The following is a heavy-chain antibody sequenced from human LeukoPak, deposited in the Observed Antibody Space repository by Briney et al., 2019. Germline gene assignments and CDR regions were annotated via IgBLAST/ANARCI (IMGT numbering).Heavy chain of an antibody. D-gene: IGHD5-12*01. Sequence: GGSLRLSCAASGFTFSSYGMHWVRQAPGKGLEWVAFMRYDGSNKYYADSVKGRFTISRDNSKNTLYLQMNSLRAEDTAVYYCAKSGVSGYDYGDYYYYMDVWGKGTTVTVSS. V-gene: IGHV3-30*02. CDR3: AKSGVSGYDYGDYYYYMDV. CDR2: MRYDGSNK. CDR1: GFTFSSYG. J-gene: IGHJ6*03.